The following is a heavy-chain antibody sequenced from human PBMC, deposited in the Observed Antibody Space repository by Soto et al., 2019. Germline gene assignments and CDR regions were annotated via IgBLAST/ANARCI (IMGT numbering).Heavy chain of an antibody. CDR2: IYYSGST. V-gene: IGHV4-39*01. Sequence: SETLSLTCTVSGGSISSSSYYWGWIRQPPGKWLEWIGSIYYSGSTYYNPSLKSRVTIXXXTXXXXXSLXLXXVTAADTAVYYCARHAGGMDVWGQGTTVTVSS. D-gene: IGHD6-13*01. CDR3: ARHAGGMDV. J-gene: IGHJ6*02. CDR1: GGSISSSSYY.